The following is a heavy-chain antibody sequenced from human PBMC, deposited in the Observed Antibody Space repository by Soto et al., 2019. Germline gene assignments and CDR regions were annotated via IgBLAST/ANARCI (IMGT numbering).Heavy chain of an antibody. D-gene: IGHD4-4*01. Sequence: ASVKGSFKSSGAAIPRDGTSWVRQATGQGLEWMGWISAYNGNTNYAQKLQGRVTMTTDTSTSTAYMELRSLRSDDTAVYYCAREASNRDYYYYYGMDVWGQGTKVTVSS. CDR1: GAAIPRDG. V-gene: IGHV1-18*01. CDR2: ISAYNGNT. CDR3: AREASNRDYYYYYGMDV. J-gene: IGHJ6*02.